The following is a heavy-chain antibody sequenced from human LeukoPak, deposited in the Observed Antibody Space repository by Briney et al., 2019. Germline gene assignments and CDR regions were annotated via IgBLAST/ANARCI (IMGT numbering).Heavy chain of an antibody. CDR2: IYYSGST. J-gene: IGHJ4*02. Sequence: PSETLSLTCTVSGGSISSSSYYWGWIRQPPGKGLEWIGSIYYSGSTYYNPSLKSRVTISVDTSKNQFSLKLSSVTAADTAVYYCARDRNGDYSHWGQGTLVTVSS. D-gene: IGHD4-17*01. V-gene: IGHV4-39*07. CDR3: ARDRNGDYSH. CDR1: GGSISSSSYY.